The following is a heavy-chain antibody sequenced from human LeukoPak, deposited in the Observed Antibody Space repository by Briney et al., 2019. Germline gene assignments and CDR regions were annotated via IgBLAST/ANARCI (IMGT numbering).Heavy chain of an antibody. V-gene: IGHV3-7*01. Sequence: GGSLRLSCAASGFTFSIYWMTWVRQAPGKGLQWVANIKEDGSEIYYVDSVKGRFTISRDNAKNSLYLQMNSLRAEDTALYYCAKGVYNYPSWGQGTLVTVSS. D-gene: IGHD5-24*01. CDR1: GFTFSIYW. CDR2: IKEDGSEI. J-gene: IGHJ5*02. CDR3: AKGVYNYPS.